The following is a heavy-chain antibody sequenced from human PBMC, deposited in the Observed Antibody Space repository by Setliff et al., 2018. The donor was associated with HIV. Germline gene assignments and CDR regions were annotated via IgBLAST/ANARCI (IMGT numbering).Heavy chain of an antibody. V-gene: IGHV4-4*07. CDR3: ARDRHSSGLGSYGP. J-gene: IGHJ5*02. Sequence: SSETLSLTCTISGGSFGVYRWSWIRQSAGRGLEWIGRTDSSGTTDYKPSLKGRVAISVDTSRNQFSLRVTSVTAADTAVYFCARDRHSSGLGSYGPWGPGILVTVSS. CDR1: GGSFGVYR. D-gene: IGHD3-10*01. CDR2: TDSSGTT.